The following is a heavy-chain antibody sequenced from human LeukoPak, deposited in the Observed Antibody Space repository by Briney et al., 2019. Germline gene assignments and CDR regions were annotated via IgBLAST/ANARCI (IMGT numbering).Heavy chain of an antibody. D-gene: IGHD3-10*01. CDR1: GGSISGGYYY. Sequence: PSVTLSLTCTVSGGSISGGYYYWSWIRQPAGKGLEWIGRIYSSGTTNYNPSLKSRVTISVETSKNQLSLKLSSVTAADTAVYYCARGGVTLVWGVRHNGAHMDVWGKGTTVTISS. V-gene: IGHV4-61*02. J-gene: IGHJ6*03. CDR2: IYSSGTT. CDR3: ARGGVTLVWGVRHNGAHMDV.